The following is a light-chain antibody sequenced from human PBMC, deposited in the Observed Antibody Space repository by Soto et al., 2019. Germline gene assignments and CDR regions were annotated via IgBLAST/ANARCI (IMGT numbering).Light chain of an antibody. CDR2: AAS. V-gene: IGKV1-39*01. J-gene: IGKJ1*01. Sequence: DIQMTQSPSSLSASVGDRVTITCRASQSISSSLNWFQQNPGKAPELLIYAASSLQVGVPSRFSGIGSGTDFTLTISSLQPEDFPTYYCLLTYSTPWAFGQGTKVEIK. CDR1: QSISSS. CDR3: LLTYSTPWA.